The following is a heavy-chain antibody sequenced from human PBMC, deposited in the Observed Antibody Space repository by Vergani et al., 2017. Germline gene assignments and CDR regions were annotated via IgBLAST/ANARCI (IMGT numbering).Heavy chain of an antibody. CDR1: GFSFRNAW. Sequence: EVQLVESGGGIVKPGGSLRLPCVASGFSFRNAWMNWVRRTPGKGLEWVGCIKSTFDRGTTDYPAAVKGRFTISRDDSKNTLFLQMNGLKTEDIGVYYCTTDPRYCGDGSCYWLRDHHYYGMDVWGQGTTVTVSS. J-gene: IGHJ6*02. CDR2: IKSTFDRGTT. D-gene: IGHD2-21*01. V-gene: IGHV3-15*07. CDR3: TTDPRYCGDGSCYWLRDHHYYGMDV.